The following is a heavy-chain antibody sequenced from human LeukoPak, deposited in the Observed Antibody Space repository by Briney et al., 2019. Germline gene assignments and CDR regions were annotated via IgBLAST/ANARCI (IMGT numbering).Heavy chain of an antibody. J-gene: IGHJ4*02. CDR1: GYTFTNYY. V-gene: IGHV1-2*06. Sequence: ASVKVSCKTSGYTFTNYYIHWVRQAPGQGLEWLGRIDPNTGGTKSAKNFQGRVTMTRDTSISTAYMALSGLRSDDTAVYYCASLYDIVGTTVDYWGQGTLVTVSS. D-gene: IGHD1-26*01. CDR3: ASLYDIVGTTVDY. CDR2: IDPNTGGT.